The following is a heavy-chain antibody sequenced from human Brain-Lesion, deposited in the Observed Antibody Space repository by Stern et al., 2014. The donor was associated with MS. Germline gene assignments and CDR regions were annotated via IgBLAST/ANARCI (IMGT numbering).Heavy chain of an antibody. Sequence: QVQLVESGPEVKKPGSSVQVSCKASGGTFGTYPITWLRQAPGQGLEWMGRIIPIVGSPNNAQKFQGRVTITADRSTTTVYMKLSSLKADDAAVYYCAKDGPALVTNWFDPWGRGTLVTVSS. D-gene: IGHD5-18*01. CDR3: AKDGPALVTNWFDP. V-gene: IGHV1-69*06. CDR1: GGTFGTYP. J-gene: IGHJ5*02. CDR2: IIPIVGSP.